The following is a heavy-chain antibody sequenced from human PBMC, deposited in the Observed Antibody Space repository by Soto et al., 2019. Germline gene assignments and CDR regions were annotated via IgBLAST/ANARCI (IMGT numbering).Heavy chain of an antibody. J-gene: IGHJ5*02. CDR2: IIPIFGTA. CDR1: GGTFSSYA. V-gene: IGHV1-69*13. Sequence: SVKVPCKASGGTFSSYAISWVRQAPGQGLEWMGGIIPIFGTANYAQKFQGRVTITADESTSTAYMELSSLRSEDTAVYYCARRGYCSSTSCYPPFDPWGQGTLVTVSS. CDR3: ARRGYCSSTSCYPPFDP. D-gene: IGHD2-2*01.